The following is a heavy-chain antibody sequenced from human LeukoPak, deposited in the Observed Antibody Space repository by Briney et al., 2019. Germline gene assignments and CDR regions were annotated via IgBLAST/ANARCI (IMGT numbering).Heavy chain of an antibody. CDR1: GGSISTYY. CDR3: ARDTKGILWFGEQIDY. D-gene: IGHD3-10*01. Sequence: SETLSLTCTVSGGSISTYYWGWIRQPPGKGLEWIGSIYHSGSTYYNPSLKSRVTISVDTSKNQFSLKLSSVTAADTAVYYCARDTKGILWFGEQIDYWGQGTLVTVSS. J-gene: IGHJ4*02. V-gene: IGHV4-38-2*02. CDR2: IYHSGST.